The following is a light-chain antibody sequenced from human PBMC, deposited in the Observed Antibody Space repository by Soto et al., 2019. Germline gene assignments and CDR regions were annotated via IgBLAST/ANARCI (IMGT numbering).Light chain of an antibody. Sequence: EVVMTQSPATLSVSPGDRATLSCRASQSVSRTLAWYQHKPGQAPRLLIYDASNRATGIPARFSGSGSGTDSTLTISSLEPEDFAVYYCQQRSNWPMFCQGTKVDIK. CDR3: QQRSNWPM. V-gene: IGKV3-11*01. CDR2: DAS. CDR1: QSVSRT. J-gene: IGKJ1*01.